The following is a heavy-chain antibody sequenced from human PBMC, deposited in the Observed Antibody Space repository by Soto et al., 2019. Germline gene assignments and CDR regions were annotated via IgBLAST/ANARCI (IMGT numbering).Heavy chain of an antibody. V-gene: IGHV5-10-1*01. J-gene: IGHJ6*02. CDR3: ASERIVVVPAASQNYYYYYGMDV. Sequence: GESLKISCKGSGYSFTSYWISWVRQMPGKGLEWMGRIDPSDSYTNYSPSFQGHVTISADKSISTAYLQWSSLKASDTAMYYCASERIVVVPAASQNYYYYYGMDVWGQGTTVTV. CDR1: GYSFTSYW. CDR2: IDPSDSYT. D-gene: IGHD2-2*01.